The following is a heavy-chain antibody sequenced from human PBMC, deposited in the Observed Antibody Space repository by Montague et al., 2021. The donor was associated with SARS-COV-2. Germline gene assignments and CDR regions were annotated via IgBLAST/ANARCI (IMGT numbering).Heavy chain of an antibody. CDR3: ARDRSSYYYDSSGYFDY. CDR1: GFTFSSYS. J-gene: IGHJ4*02. D-gene: IGHD3-22*01. Sequence: SLRLSCAASGFTFSSYSMNWVRQAPGKGLEWVSSISSSSSYIYYADSVKGRFTISRDNAKNSLYLQMNSLRVEDTAVYYCARDRSSYYYDSSGYFDYWGQGTLVTVSS. CDR2: ISSSSSYI. V-gene: IGHV3-21*01.